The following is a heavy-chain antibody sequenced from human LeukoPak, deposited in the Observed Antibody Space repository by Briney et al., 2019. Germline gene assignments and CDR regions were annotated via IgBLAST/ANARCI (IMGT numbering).Heavy chain of an antibody. CDR3: ARGTMELRYYYYRYV. D-gene: IGHD1-7*01. Sequence: SVKVSCKASGGTFSNYAINGVRQAPGQGLEWMGGIIPVFGPAKYAQKFQGRVTITTDESTSTAYMELSSLRSEDTAVYYCARGTMELRYYYYRYVCGIGSTVAVAS. CDR2: IIPVFGPA. CDR1: GGTFSNYA. V-gene: IGHV1-69*05. J-gene: IGHJ6*03.